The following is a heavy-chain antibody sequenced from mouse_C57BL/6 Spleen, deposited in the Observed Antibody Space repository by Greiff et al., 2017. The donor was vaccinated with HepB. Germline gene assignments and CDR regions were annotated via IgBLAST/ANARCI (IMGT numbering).Heavy chain of an antibody. J-gene: IGHJ2*01. CDR2: INPNNGGT. Sequence: EVQLQQSGPELVKPGASVKISCKASGYTFTDYYMNWVKQSHGKSLEWIGDINPNNGGTSYNQKFKGKATLTVDKSSSTAYMELRSLTSEDSAVYYCAPYDLDYWGQGTTLTVSS. D-gene: IGHD2-3*01. V-gene: IGHV1-26*01. CDR1: GYTFTDYY. CDR3: APYDLDY.